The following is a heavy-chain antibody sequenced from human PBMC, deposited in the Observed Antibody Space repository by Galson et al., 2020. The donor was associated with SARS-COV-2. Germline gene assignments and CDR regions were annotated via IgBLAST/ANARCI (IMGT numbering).Heavy chain of an antibody. D-gene: IGHD6-6*01. CDR3: ARYTTSSVSFDY. Sequence: SETLSLTCSVSNGSISSDYWAWIRQTPGKGLEWIGFFHSDGSTNYNPSLKSRVTISVDTSKNRFSLKLSSLTAADTAVYFCARYTTSSVSFDYWGQGTLVAVSS. CDR1: NGSISSDY. CDR2: FHSDGST. J-gene: IGHJ4*02. V-gene: IGHV4-4*08.